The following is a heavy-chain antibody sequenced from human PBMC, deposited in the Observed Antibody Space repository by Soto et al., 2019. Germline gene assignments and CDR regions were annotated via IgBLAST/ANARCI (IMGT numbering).Heavy chain of an antibody. CDR1: GYNFAGYW. CDR2: IYPSDSDT. V-gene: IGHV5-51*01. Sequence: PGESLKISCKGSGYNFAGYWIAWVRQMPGKGLELMGIIYPSDSDTRYRPSFQGQVTISADKSISSAYLQWSSLRASDTAMYYCARGGLSTRTFDYWGQGTPVTVSS. CDR3: ARGGLSTRTFDY. J-gene: IGHJ4*02. D-gene: IGHD1-1*01.